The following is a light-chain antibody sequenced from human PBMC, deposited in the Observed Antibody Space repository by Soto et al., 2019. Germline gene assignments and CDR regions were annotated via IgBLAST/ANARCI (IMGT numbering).Light chain of an antibody. Sequence: QSVLTQSPSASASLGASVKLTCTLSSGLSNYVIAWHQQQPEKGPRYLMKLNSDGSHSKGDGIPDRFSGSSSGAERYLTISSLQSEDEADYYCQTWDTGIRVFGGGPKVTVL. J-gene: IGLJ2*01. CDR3: QTWDTGIRV. CDR1: SGLSNYV. CDR2: LNSDGSH. V-gene: IGLV4-69*01.